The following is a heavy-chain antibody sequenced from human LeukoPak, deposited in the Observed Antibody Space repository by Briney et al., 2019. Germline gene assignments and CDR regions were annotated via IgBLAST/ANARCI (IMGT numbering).Heavy chain of an antibody. V-gene: IGHV1-2*02. CDR2: INPNSGGT. CDR3: ARVPKRYCSSTSCYVYFDY. J-gene: IGHJ4*02. D-gene: IGHD2-2*01. CDR1: GYTFTAYL. Sequence: GASVKVSCEASGYTFTAYLLHWVRQAPGQGLEWMGWINPNSGGTNYAQKFQGRVTMTRDTSISTAYMELSRLRSDDTAVYYCARVPKRYCSSTSCYVYFDYWGQGTLVTVSS.